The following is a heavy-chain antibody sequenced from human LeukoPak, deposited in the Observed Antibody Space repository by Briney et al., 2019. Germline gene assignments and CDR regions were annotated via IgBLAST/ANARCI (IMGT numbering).Heavy chain of an antibody. CDR1: GFAFSSYW. D-gene: IGHD3-22*01. Sequence: GGSLRLSCAASGFAFSSYWMHWVRQAPGKGLVWVSRINSDGSSTSYADSVKGRFTISRDNAKNTLYLQMNSLRAEDTAVYYCARLTYYYDSSGYYLDYWGQGTLVTVSS. J-gene: IGHJ4*02. CDR3: ARLTYYYDSSGYYLDY. CDR2: INSDGSST. V-gene: IGHV3-74*01.